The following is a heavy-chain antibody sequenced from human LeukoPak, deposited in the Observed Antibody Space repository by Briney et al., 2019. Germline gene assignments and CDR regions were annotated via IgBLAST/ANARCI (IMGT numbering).Heavy chain of an antibody. V-gene: IGHV3-53*01. J-gene: IGHJ3*02. CDR3: AGYYDTSGSHAFDI. D-gene: IGHD3-22*01. CDR2: IFSGGGR. CDR1: GFTFSSYE. Sequence: PGGSLRLSCAASGFTFSSYEMNWVRQAPGKGLDWVPVIFSGGGRNYADSVKGRFTISRDNSKNTLYLQMNSLRAEDTAVYYCAGYYDTSGSHAFDIWGQGTMVTVSS.